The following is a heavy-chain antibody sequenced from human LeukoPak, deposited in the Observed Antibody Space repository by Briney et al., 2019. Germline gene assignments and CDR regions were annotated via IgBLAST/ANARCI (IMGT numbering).Heavy chain of an antibody. J-gene: IGHJ5*02. D-gene: IGHD6-13*01. CDR2: MYFSGRT. CDR1: GDSINISTHY. Sequence: PSETLSLTCTVSGDSINISTHYWGWIRQPPGKGLEWIGNMYFSGRTYYNPSLKSRVTISLDTSKNQFSLRLSSVTAADTAVYYCARDRWYSHWFDPWGQGTLVTVSS. CDR3: ARDRWYSHWFDP. V-gene: IGHV4-39*07.